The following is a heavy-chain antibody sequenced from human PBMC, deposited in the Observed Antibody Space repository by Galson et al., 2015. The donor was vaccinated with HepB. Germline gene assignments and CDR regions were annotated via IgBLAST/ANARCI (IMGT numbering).Heavy chain of an antibody. D-gene: IGHD6-19*01. CDR2: IHYTGSK. Sequence: SETLSLTCTVSGGSIGTSYWSWIRQPPGKGLEWIGFIHYTGSKDYNPSLKSRVTISIDTSKNQFSLKVTSVTAADTAVYYCARDTPAVAGPGNWFDPWSQGTLVTVSS. V-gene: IGHV4-59*01. J-gene: IGHJ5*02. CDR3: ARDTPAVAGPGNWFDP. CDR1: GGSIGTSY.